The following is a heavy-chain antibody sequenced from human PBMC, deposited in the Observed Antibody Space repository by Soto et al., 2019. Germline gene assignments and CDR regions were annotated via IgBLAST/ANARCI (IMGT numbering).Heavy chain of an antibody. CDR2: ISAYNGNT. D-gene: IGHD6-13*01. CDR3: ARDRSSWYSRPPYYYYGMDV. J-gene: IGHJ6*02. V-gene: IGHV1-18*01. CDR1: GYTFTSYG. Sequence: GASVKVSCKASGYTFTSYGISWVRQAPGQGLEWMGWISAYNGNTNYAQKLQGRVTMTTDTSTSTAYMELRSLRSDDTAVYYCARDRSSWYSRPPYYYYGMDVWGQGTTVTSP.